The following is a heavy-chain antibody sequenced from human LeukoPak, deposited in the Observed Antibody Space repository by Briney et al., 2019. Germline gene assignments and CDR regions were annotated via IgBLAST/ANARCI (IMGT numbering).Heavy chain of an antibody. J-gene: IGHJ4*02. Sequence: GGFLRLSCAASGFTFTNYGMHWVRQAPGKGLEWVAVVWFDGTNKYYADSVKGRFTISRDNSKNTLYLQLNSLRVDDAAIYYCAKHRRSTLVTAYFDSWGQGTLVTVSS. CDR1: GFTFTNYG. CDR2: VWFDGTNK. CDR3: AKHRRSTLVTAYFDS. V-gene: IGHV3-33*06. D-gene: IGHD2-21*02.